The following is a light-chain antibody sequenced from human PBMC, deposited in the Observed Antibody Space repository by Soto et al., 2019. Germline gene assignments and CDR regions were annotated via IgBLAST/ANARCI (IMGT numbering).Light chain of an antibody. J-gene: IGKJ4*01. Sequence: AIQLTQSPSSLSASVGDRVTITCWASQGISSALAWYQQKPGKAPKLLIYDASSLESGVPSRFSGSGSGTDFTLSISSLQPEDFATYYCQQFNTYVTFGGGTKVEIK. V-gene: IGKV1-13*02. CDR2: DAS. CDR1: QGISSA. CDR3: QQFNTYVT.